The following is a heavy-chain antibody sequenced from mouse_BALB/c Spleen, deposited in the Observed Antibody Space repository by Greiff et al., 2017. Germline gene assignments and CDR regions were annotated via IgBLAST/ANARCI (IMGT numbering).Heavy chain of an antibody. V-gene: IGHV7-3*02. J-gene: IGHJ2*01. CDR2: IRNKANGYTS. CDR1: GFTFTDYY. D-gene: IGHD2-13*01. CDR3: ARDRADGDYRWFDY. Sequence: EVKLVESGGGLVQPGGSLRLSCATSGFTFTDYYMSWVRQPPGQALEWLGFIRNKANGYTSEYSASVKGRVTISRDDSQSILYLQMNTRRAEDGATYDCARDRADGDYRWFDYWGQGTTVTVSA.